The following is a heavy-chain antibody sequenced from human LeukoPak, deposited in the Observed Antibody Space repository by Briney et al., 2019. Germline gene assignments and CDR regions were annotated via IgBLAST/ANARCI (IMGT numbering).Heavy chain of an antibody. J-gene: IGHJ4*02. Sequence: GGSLRLSCAASGFTFSSYEMNWVRQAPGKGLEWVSYISSSGSTIYYADSVKGRFTISRDNAKNSLYLQMNSLRAEDTAVYYCARDRYGGALDYWGQGTLVTVSS. V-gene: IGHV3-48*03. CDR3: ARDRYGGALDY. CDR1: GFTFSSYE. CDR2: ISSSGSTI. D-gene: IGHD3-10*01.